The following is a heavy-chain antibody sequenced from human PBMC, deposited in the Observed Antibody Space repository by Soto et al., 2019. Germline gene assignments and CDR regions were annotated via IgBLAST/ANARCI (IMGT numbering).Heavy chain of an antibody. Sequence: QVQLVQSGAEVKKPGSSVKVSCKASGGTFSSYTISWVRQAPGQGLEWMGRIIPILGIANYAQKFQGRVTITADKYTSTAYMELSSLRSEDTAVYYCARDKISNLYNSFVPWGQGSQVTVSS. CDR3: ARDKISNLYNSFVP. CDR2: IIPILGIA. V-gene: IGHV1-69*08. CDR1: GGTFSSYT. J-gene: IGHJ5*02. D-gene: IGHD1-7*01.